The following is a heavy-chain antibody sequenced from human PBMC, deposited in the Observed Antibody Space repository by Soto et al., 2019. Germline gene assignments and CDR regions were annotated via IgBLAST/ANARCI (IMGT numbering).Heavy chain of an antibody. CDR1: GFTFSTYW. CDR2: INQDGSEK. CDR3: ARDYLGPFDY. Sequence: GESLKISCAASGFTFSTYWMTWVRQAPGEGLEWVACINQDGSEKYYVDSVRGRFTISRDNAKNSLYLQMNSLRAEDTAVYYCARDYLGPFDYWGQGTLVTVSS. V-gene: IGHV3-7*01. D-gene: IGHD1-26*01. J-gene: IGHJ4*02.